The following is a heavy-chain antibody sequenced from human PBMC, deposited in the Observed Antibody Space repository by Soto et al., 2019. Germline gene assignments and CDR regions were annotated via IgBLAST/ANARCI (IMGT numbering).Heavy chain of an antibody. Sequence: SETLSLTCTVSGGSISSGGYYWSWIRQHPGKGLEWIGYIYYSGSTYYNPSLKSRVTISVDTSKNQFSLKLSSVTAADTAVYYCARDAHGDYVNYYGMDVWGQGTTVTVSS. V-gene: IGHV4-31*03. CDR1: GGSISSGGYY. J-gene: IGHJ6*02. CDR2: IYYSGST. D-gene: IGHD4-17*01. CDR3: ARDAHGDYVNYYGMDV.